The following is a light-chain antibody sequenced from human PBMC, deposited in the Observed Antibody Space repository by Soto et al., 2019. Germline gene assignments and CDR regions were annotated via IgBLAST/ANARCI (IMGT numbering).Light chain of an antibody. Sequence: EIVLTQSPATLSLSPGSRASLSCRASQSVSSYLAWYQQKPGQAPRLLIYDASTRATGIPARFSGSGSGTDFTLPLTGLEPEDFAVYYCQQRSDWPSTFGGGTKVEIK. J-gene: IGKJ4*01. CDR1: QSVSSY. CDR3: QQRSDWPST. V-gene: IGKV3-11*01. CDR2: DAS.